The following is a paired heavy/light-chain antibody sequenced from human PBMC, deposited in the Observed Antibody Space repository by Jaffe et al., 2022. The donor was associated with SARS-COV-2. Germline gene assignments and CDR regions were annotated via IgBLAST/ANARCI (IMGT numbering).Light chain of an antibody. CDR1: STGIDTYNY. CDR2: DVS. Sequence: QSALTQPASVSGSPGQSITISCTGTSTGIDTYNYVSWYQQYPGKAPKLIIYDVSNRPLGISNRFSGSKSGNTASLTISGLQAEDEADYYCSSYTRTIVLFGGGTKLTVL. J-gene: IGLJ2*01. V-gene: IGLV2-14*01. CDR3: SSYTRTIVL.
Heavy chain of an antibody. CDR3: ARNFPYTTRWTDFSDH. CDR2: IYSIGGT. V-gene: IGHV3-66*02. D-gene: IGHD1-26*01. J-gene: IGHJ4*02. Sequence: EVQLVESGGGLVQPGGSLRLSCVASGFTVSSNYMSWVRQAPGKGLEWVSIIYSIGGTYYADSVKGRFTISRDESKNMLYLQMNRLTVDDTAVYYCARNFPYTTRWTDFSDHWGQGILVTVSS. CDR1: GFTVSSNY.